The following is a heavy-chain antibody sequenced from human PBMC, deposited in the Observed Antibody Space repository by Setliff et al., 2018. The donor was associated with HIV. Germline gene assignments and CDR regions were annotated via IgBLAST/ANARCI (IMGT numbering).Heavy chain of an antibody. Sequence: GESLKISCKGSGYSFTSYWIGWVRQMPGKGLEWMGIIYPGDSETRYSPSFEGQVIISADKSISTAYLQWSSLKASDTAMYYCATLQPDAVDVWGQGTTVTVSS. CDR1: GYSFTSYW. CDR2: IYPGDSET. J-gene: IGHJ6*02. V-gene: IGHV5-51*01. CDR3: ATLQPDAVDV. D-gene: IGHD2-8*01.